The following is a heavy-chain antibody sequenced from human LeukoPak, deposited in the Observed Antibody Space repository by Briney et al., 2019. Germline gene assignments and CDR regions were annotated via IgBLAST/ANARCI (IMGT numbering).Heavy chain of an antibody. CDR2: ISAYNGNT. CDR1: GYTFTSYG. D-gene: IGHD6-19*01. V-gene: IGHV1-18*01. J-gene: IGHJ5*02. Sequence: ASVKVSCEASGYTFTSYGISWVRQAPGQGLEWMGWISAYNGNTNYAQKLQGRVTMTTDTSTSTAYMELRSLRSDDTAVYYCARVSSGWYLGWFDPWGQGTLVTVSS. CDR3: ARVSSGWYLGWFDP.